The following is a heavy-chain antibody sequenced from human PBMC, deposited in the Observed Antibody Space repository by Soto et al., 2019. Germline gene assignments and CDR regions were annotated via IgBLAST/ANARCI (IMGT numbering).Heavy chain of an antibody. J-gene: IGHJ4*02. CDR2: ISGSGGST. CDR3: AKDPGASSDWHGGLY. Sequence: EVQLLESGGGLVQPGGSLRLSCAASGFTFSSYAMSWVRQAPGKGLEWVSAISGSGGSTYYAYSVKGRFTISRDNSKNTLYLQMNSLRAEDTAVYYCAKDPGASSDWHGGLYWGQGTLVTVSS. V-gene: IGHV3-23*01. D-gene: IGHD6-19*01. CDR1: GFTFSSYA.